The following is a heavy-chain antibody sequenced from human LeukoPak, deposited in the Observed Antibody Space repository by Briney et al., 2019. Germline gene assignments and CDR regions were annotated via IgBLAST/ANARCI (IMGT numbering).Heavy chain of an antibody. J-gene: IGHJ4*02. V-gene: IGHV3-30*02. D-gene: IGHD2-15*01. CDR1: GFTFSSYG. Sequence: GGSLRLSCAASGFTFSSYGMHWVRQAPGKGLEWVAFIRYDGSNKYYADSVKGRFTISRDNSKNTLYLQMNSLRAEDTAVYYCAKDWDIVVVVAATFPGNWGQGTLVTVSS. CDR2: IRYDGSNK. CDR3: AKDWDIVVVVAATFPGN.